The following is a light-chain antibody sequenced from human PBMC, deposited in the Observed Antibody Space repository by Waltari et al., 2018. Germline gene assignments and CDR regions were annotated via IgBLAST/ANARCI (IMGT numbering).Light chain of an antibody. CDR2: LGS. V-gene: IGKV2-28*01. J-gene: IGKJ1*01. CDR3: IQVLQSLPT. CDR1: QSLLHSNGYNY. Sequence: IVMTQSPLSLPVTPGEPASISCTSSQSLLHSNGYNYVDWYLQKPGQTPQLLCFLGSARASGVPNWFSGSGSGTDFTLKISRVEAEDVGVYYCIQVLQSLPTFGQGTKVEI.